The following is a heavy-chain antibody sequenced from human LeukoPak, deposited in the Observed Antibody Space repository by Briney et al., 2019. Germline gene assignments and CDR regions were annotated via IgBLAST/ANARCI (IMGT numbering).Heavy chain of an antibody. CDR3: ARGTGYSYGYFITRAFDI. D-gene: IGHD5-18*01. Sequence: GGSLRLSCAASGFTFSSYSMNWVRQAPGKGLEWVSYISSSSSTIYYADSVKGRFTISRDNAKNSLYLRMNSLRAEDTAVYYCARGTGYSYGYFITRAFDIWGQGTMVTVSS. V-gene: IGHV3-48*01. J-gene: IGHJ3*02. CDR2: ISSSSSTI. CDR1: GFTFSSYS.